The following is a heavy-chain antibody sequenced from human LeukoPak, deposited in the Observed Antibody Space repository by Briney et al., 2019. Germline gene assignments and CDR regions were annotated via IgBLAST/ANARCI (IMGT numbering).Heavy chain of an antibody. CDR3: AELGITMIGGV. CDR2: ISYISNTI. J-gene: IGHJ6*04. CDR1: GFTFSSYS. Sequence: GGSLRLSCAASGFTFSSYSMNWVRQAPGKGLEWISYISYISNTIYYADSVKGRFTISRDNAKNSLYLQMNSLRAEDTAVYYCAELGITMIGGVWGKGTTVTISS. D-gene: IGHD3-10*02. V-gene: IGHV3-48*04.